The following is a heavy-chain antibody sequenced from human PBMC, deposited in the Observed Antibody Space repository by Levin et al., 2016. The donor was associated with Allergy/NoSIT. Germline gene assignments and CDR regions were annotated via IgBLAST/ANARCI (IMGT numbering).Heavy chain of an antibody. Sequence: WIRQPPGKGLEWVSAISGSGGSTYYADSVKGRFTISRDNSKNTLYLQMNSPRAEDTAVYHCAKAEVVVTAIPRGNYYYYGMDVWGQGTTVTVSS. V-gene: IGHV3-23*01. J-gene: IGHJ6*02. CDR2: ISGSGGST. D-gene: IGHD2-21*02. CDR3: AKAEVVVTAIPRGNYYYYGMDV.